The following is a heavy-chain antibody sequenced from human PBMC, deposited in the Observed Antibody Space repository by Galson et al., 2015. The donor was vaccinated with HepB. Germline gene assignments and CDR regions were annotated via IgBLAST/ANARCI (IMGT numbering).Heavy chain of an antibody. CDR2: INAGNGNT. V-gene: IGHV1-3*01. Sequence: SVKVSCKASGYTFTSYAMHWVRQAPGQRLEWMGWINAGNGNTKYSQKFQGRVTITRDTSASTAYMELSSLRSEDTAVYYCARDRTRAGRYSSSWYNYFDYWGQGTLVTVSS. CDR1: GYTFTSYA. J-gene: IGHJ4*02. CDR3: ARDRTRAGRYSSSWYNYFDY. D-gene: IGHD6-13*01.